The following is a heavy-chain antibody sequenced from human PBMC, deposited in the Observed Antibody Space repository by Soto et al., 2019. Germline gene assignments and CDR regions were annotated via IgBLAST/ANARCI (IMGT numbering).Heavy chain of an antibody. J-gene: IGHJ6*02. V-gene: IGHV4-59*01. Sequence: SETLSLTCTVSGVSITSYFWSWIRQTPGKGLDWIGSISFSGATYSNPSLKGRAALSVDTSENHLSLTLNYVTSADTAVYFCARVLRFFTGHYGMDVWRQGTTVTAS. CDR2: ISFSGAT. CDR3: ARVLRFFTGHYGMDV. D-gene: IGHD3-3*01. CDR1: GVSITSYF.